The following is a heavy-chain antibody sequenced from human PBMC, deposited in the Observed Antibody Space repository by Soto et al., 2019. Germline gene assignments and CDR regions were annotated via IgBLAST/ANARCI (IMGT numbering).Heavy chain of an antibody. Sequence: LRLSCAASGFTFSNYWMHWVRQAPGKGLVWVSRIKSDDSSTNYADSVKGRFTISRDNAKSTLYLQMNSLRAEDTAVYYCARDLSGPFDYWGQGALVTVSS. CDR3: ARDLSGPFDY. CDR2: IKSDDSST. J-gene: IGHJ4*02. CDR1: GFTFSNYW. V-gene: IGHV3-74*01.